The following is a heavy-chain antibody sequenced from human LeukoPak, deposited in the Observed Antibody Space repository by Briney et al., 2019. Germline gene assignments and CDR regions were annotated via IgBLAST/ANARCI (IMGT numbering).Heavy chain of an antibody. CDR2: INPNSGGT. CDR1: GYTFTGYY. V-gene: IGHV1-2*04. CDR3: AADSLAAASGGGAFDI. Sequence: ASVKVSCKASGYTFTGYYMHWVRQAPGQGLEWMGWINPNSGGTNYAQKFQGWVTMTRDTSISTAYMELSRLRSDDTAVYYCAADSLAAASGGGAFDIWGQGTMVTVSS. J-gene: IGHJ3*02. D-gene: IGHD6-13*01.